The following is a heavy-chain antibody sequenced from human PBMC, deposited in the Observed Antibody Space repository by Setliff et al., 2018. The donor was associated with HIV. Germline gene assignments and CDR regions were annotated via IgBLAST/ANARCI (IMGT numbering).Heavy chain of an antibody. J-gene: IGHJ4*02. CDR3: ARVAYEMGYSHGYDY. D-gene: IGHD5-18*01. CDR1: GYTFTTYY. V-gene: IGHV1-46*01. CDR2: INPSDGST. Sequence: ASVKVSCKASGYTFTTYYIHWVRQAPGQGLEWMGRINPSDGSTSYAQKFQGRVTMTRDTSTTTVYMELSSLRSEDTAVYYCARVAYEMGYSHGYDYWGQGTLVTVSS.